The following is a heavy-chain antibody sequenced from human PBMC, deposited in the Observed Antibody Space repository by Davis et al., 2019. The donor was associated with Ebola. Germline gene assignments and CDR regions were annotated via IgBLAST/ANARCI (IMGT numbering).Heavy chain of an antibody. Sequence: SETLSLTCTVSGGSVSSGSYYWSWIRQPPGKGLEWIGYIYYSGSTNYNPSLKSRVTISVDTSKNQFSLKLSSVTAADTAVYYCARDQRYFDLWGRGTLVTVSS. J-gene: IGHJ2*01. CDR2: IYYSGST. CDR1: GGSVSSGSYY. V-gene: IGHV4-61*01. CDR3: ARDQRYFDL.